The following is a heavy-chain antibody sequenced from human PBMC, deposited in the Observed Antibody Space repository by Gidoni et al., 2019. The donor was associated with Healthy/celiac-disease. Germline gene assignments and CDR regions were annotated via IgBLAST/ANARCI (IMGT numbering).Heavy chain of an antibody. Sequence: EVQLLESGGGLVQRGGSLRLSCSASGFTLSSPAMRWFRQAPGKGLEGVGAISGSGGITYYADAVKGRFTISRDNSKNTLYLQMNSLRAEDTALYYFAKTLGLKIAAAGMARVKYYFDYWGQGTLVTVSS. V-gene: IGHV3-23*01. CDR2: ISGSGGIT. D-gene: IGHD6-13*01. CDR1: GFTLSSPA. J-gene: IGHJ4*02. CDR3: AKTLGLKIAAAGMARVKYYFDY.